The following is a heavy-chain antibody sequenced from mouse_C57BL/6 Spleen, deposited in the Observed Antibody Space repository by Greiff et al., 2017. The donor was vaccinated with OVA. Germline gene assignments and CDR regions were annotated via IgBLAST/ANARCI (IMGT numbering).Heavy chain of an antibody. CDR1: GFSLTSYG. CDR2: IWSGGST. V-gene: IGHV2-4*01. CDR3: AKNWGAYGSSYVDYFDY. J-gene: IGHJ2*01. Sequence: QVQLKQSGPGLVQPSQSLSITCTVSGFSLTSYGVHWVRQPPGKGLEWLGVIWSGGSTDYNAAFISRLSISKDNSKSQVFFKMNSLQADDTAIYYCAKNWGAYGSSYVDYFDYWGQGTTLTVSS. D-gene: IGHD1-1*01.